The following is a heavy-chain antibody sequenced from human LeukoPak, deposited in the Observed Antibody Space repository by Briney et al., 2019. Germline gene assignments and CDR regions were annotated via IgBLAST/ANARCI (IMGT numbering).Heavy chain of an antibody. J-gene: IGHJ6*02. Sequence: RPGESLKISCKGSGYSFATYWIGWVRQMPGKGLEWMAIIYPGDSDTRYSPSFQGQVTISADKSTSTAYLQWSSLKASDTAMYYCARQGKRGYYYAMDVWGQGTTVTVSS. V-gene: IGHV5-51*01. CDR1: GYSFATYW. CDR2: IYPGDSDT. CDR3: ARQGKRGYYYAMDV.